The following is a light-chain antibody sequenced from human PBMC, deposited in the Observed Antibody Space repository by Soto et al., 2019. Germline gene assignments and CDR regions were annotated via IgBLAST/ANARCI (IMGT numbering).Light chain of an antibody. Sequence: EIVLTDSPATLSVSLWEIATLSCRASQSVGSNLAWFQQKPGQAPRLLIYGASTRATGVPARFSGSGSGTDFTLTISSLQSEDFAVYHCQQYTNWPPITFGQETRLEIK. CDR3: QQYTNWPPIT. V-gene: IGKV3-15*01. CDR2: GAS. J-gene: IGKJ5*01. CDR1: QSVGSN.